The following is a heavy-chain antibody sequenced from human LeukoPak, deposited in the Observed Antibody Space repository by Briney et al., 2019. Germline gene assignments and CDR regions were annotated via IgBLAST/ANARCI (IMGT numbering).Heavy chain of an antibody. J-gene: IGHJ5*02. CDR2: VDPTDSYT. CDR3: ARQGIVVADSFDP. V-gene: IGHV5-10-1*01. D-gene: IGHD6-19*01. CDR1: GYSFTNYW. Sequence: GESLKISCKGSGYSFTNYWISWVRQMPGKALEWIGRVDPTDSYTNYSPSFQGHVAISVNKSISTAYLQWSSLKASDTAMYYCARQGIVVADSFDPWGQGTLVTVSS.